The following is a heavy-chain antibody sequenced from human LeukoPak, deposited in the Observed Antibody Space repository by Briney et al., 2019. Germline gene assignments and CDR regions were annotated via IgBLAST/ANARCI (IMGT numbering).Heavy chain of an antibody. J-gene: IGHJ4*02. Sequence: GGSLRLSCAASGFTFSSYAMNWVRQAPGKGLEWVSAIGGSGGSTHYADSVKGRFTISRDDSKNTLYLQMNSLRAEDTAVYYCAKGYSSGWYFFDNWGQGILVTVSS. V-gene: IGHV3-23*01. CDR2: IGGSGGST. D-gene: IGHD6-19*01. CDR1: GFTFSSYA. CDR3: AKGYSSGWYFFDN.